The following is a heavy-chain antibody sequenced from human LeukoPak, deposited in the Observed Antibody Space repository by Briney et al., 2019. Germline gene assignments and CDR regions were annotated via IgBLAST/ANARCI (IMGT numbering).Heavy chain of an antibody. CDR1: GFTFSSYW. J-gene: IGHJ4*02. CDR3: AGGSGWLVDY. D-gene: IGHD6-19*01. V-gene: IGHV3-7*04. Sequence: GGSLRLSCAASGFTFSSYWMNWVRQAPGKGLEWVANIKKDGSEENYVDSVKGRFTISRDNAKNTLYLQVNSLRAEDTAVYYCAGGSGWLVDYWGQGTLVTVSS. CDR2: IKKDGSEE.